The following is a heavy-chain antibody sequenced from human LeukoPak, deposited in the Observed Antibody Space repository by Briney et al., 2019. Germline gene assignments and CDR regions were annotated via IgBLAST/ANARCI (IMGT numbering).Heavy chain of an antibody. CDR1: GFTFSSYG. CDR3: ATRRGGDYGVPYYYYMDV. CDR2: IRGSGGGT. J-gene: IGHJ6*03. V-gene: IGHV3-23*01. Sequence: GGSLRLSCAASGFTFSSYGMGWVRQAPGRGLEWVSSIRGSGGGTYYADSVKGRFTISTDNSKNTLYLQMSSLRAEDTAVYYCATRRGGDYGVPYYYYMDVWGKGTTVTVSS. D-gene: IGHD4-17*01.